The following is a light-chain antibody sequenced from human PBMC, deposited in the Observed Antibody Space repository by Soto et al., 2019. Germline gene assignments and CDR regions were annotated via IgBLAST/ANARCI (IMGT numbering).Light chain of an antibody. CDR2: DDR. CDR3: QVWDSNNDHYV. CDR1: NIGSKR. Sequence: SYELTQPPSVSVAPGQTARITCGGDNIGSKRVHWYQQRPGEAPVLVVYDDRDRPSGIPERFSGSNSGSTATLTISRVEAGDEAEYYCQVWDSNNDHYVFGTGTKLTVL. V-gene: IGLV3-21*02. J-gene: IGLJ1*01.